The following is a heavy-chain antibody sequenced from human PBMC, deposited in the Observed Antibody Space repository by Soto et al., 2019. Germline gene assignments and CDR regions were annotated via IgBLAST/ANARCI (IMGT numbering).Heavy chain of an antibody. J-gene: IGHJ5*02. V-gene: IGHV4-30-2*01. CDR2: IYHSGSA. CDR3: ARGAAFFDWVYDL. CDR1: GCSINSGDSS. Sequence: PSETLSLTCAVTGCSINSGDSSWSWLRQPPGKGLELIGYIYHSGSAFSNPALRSRVTISIDRSKNHFSLKLTSVTAADTAVYYCARGAAFFDWVYDLWGQGALVTV. D-gene: IGHD3-9*01.